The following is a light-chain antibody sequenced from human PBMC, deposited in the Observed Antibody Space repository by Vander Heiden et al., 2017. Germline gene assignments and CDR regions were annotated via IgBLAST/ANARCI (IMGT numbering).Light chain of an antibody. CDR1: QSVSSY. V-gene: IGKV3-11*01. Sequence: EIVLTQSPATLSLSPGERATLSCRASQSVSSYLAWYQQKPGQAPRLLIYDASNRATGIPARFSGSGYGTDFTLTISSLEPEDFAVYYCQQRSNWPSITFGQGTLLEIK. CDR2: DAS. J-gene: IGKJ5*01. CDR3: QQRSNWPSIT.